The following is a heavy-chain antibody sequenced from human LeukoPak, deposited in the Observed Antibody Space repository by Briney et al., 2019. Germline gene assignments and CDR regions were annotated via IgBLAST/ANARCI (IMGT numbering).Heavy chain of an antibody. J-gene: IGHJ6*02. CDR3: ARGSIVVALYYYYYGMDV. V-gene: IGHV4-34*01. Sequence: SETLPLTCAVYGGSFSGYYWSWIRQPPGKGLEWIGEINHSGSTNYNPSLKSRVTISVDTSKNQFSLKLSSVTAADTAVYYCARGSIVVALYYYYYGMDVWGQGTTVTVSS. D-gene: IGHD2-15*01. CDR2: INHSGST. CDR1: GGSFSGYY.